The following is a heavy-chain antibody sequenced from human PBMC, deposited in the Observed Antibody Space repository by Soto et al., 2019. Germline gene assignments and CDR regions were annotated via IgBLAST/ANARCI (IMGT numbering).Heavy chain of an antibody. Sequence: EVQLLESGGGLVQPGGSLRLSCAASGFTFSSYAMSWVRQAPGKGLEWVSAISDSGGSTYYVDSVKGRFTISRNNSKNRVQLQMNSHRSEDTAVYYCAKESTYDFWSGYDIAGGWCDYWGERTLVTVS. CDR3: AKESTYDFWSGYDIAGGWCDY. V-gene: IGHV3-23*01. D-gene: IGHD3-3*01. CDR2: ISDSGGST. J-gene: IGHJ4*02. CDR1: GFTFSSYA.